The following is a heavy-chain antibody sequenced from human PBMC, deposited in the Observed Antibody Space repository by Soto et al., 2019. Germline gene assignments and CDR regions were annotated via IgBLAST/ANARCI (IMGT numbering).Heavy chain of an antibody. CDR2: ISRDGSNE. J-gene: IGHJ4*02. CDR1: GFTFRRHA. V-gene: IGHV3-30-3*01. D-gene: IGHD3-10*01. Sequence: QVQQVASGGGVVQQGRSLTLSCEASGFTFRRHAIHWVRQAPGKGLEWVAVISRDGSNEYYEDSVKGRFTISRDNSKNTLFLQLNSLRLEDTAVYYCARSRNGGVADSFDYWGQGTLVTVSS. CDR3: ARSRNGGVADSFDY.